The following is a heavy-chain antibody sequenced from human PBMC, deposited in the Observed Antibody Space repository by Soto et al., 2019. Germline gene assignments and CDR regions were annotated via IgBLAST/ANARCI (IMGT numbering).Heavy chain of an antibody. V-gene: IGHV3-74*01. D-gene: IGHD1-26*01. Sequence: EVQLLESGGGLVQPGESLRLSCAASGFTFSYYWMHWVRQAPGMGLVWVSRIHSDGSSTTYADSVKGRFTISRDNARNRPDLQRGRLRAEDRGVYYCGGGGRGAFDLGGPGAGLPVSS. CDR2: IHSDGSST. J-gene: IGHJ3*01. CDR3: GGGGRGAFDL. CDR1: GFTFSYYW.